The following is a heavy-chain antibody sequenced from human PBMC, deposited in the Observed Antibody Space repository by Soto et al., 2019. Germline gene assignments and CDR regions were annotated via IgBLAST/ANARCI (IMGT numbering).Heavy chain of an antibody. CDR1: GFTFTNSA. D-gene: IGHD2-21*02. J-gene: IGHJ3*01. Sequence: ASVKVSCNTSGFTFTNSAVLWVRQARGQRLGWIGWIIVASGRTNYAREVQERVTISRDTSTSTAYMELSGLRSEDTAVYYCVAELYSGGGCCSFDFWGQGTMVTVS. CDR2: IIVASGRT. CDR3: VAELYSGGGCCSFDF. V-gene: IGHV1-58*01.